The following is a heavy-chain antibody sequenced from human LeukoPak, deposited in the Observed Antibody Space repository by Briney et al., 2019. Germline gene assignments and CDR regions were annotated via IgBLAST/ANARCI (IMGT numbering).Heavy chain of an antibody. CDR3: ARGRIYGDKSGTYYFDY. CDR1: GFTFTSYS. Sequence: GGSLRLSCAASGFTFTSYSMNWVRQGPGKGLEWVSPISSTSNYIYHADSVKGRFTISRDNAKNSLYLQMNSLRAEDTAVYYCARGRIYGDKSGTYYFDYWGQGTLVTVSS. CDR2: ISSTSNYI. D-gene: IGHD4/OR15-4a*01. V-gene: IGHV3-21*01. J-gene: IGHJ4*02.